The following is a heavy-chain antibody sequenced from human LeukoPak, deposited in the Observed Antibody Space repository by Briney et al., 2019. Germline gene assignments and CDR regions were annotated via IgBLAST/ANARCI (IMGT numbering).Heavy chain of an antibody. V-gene: IGHV3-48*01. J-gene: IGHJ5*02. CDR1: GFTFSSYS. CDR2: ISSSSTI. Sequence: PGGSLRLSCAASGFTFSSYSMNWVRQAPGKGLEWVSYISSSSTIYYADSVKGRFTISRDNAKNSLYLQMNSLRAEDTAVYYCARDLGRWFDPWGQGTLVTVSS. CDR3: ARDLGRWFDP.